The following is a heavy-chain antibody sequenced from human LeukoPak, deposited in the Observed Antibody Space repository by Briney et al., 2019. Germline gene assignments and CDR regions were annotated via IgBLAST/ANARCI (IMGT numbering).Heavy chain of an antibody. J-gene: IGHJ4*02. CDR3: ARGLSLRYFDWLLPPIDY. D-gene: IGHD3-9*01. Sequence: GGSLRLSCAASGFTFSSYGMHWVRQAPGKGLEWVAVIWYDGSNKYYADSVKGRFTISRDNSKNTLYLQMNSLRAEDTAVYYCARGLSLRYFDWLLPPIDYWGQGTLVTVSS. V-gene: IGHV3-33*01. CDR1: GFTFSSYG. CDR2: IWYDGSNK.